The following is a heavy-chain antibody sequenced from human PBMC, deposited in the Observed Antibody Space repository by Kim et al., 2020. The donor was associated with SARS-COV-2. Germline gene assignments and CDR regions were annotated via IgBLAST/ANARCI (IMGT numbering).Heavy chain of an antibody. V-gene: IGHV3-30-3*01. Sequence: GGSLRLSCAASGFTFSSYAMHWVRQAPGKGLEWVAVISYDGSNKYYADSVKGRFTISRDNSKNTLYLQMNSLRAEDTAVYYCARYGDYEYFQHWVHGTLV. CDR3: ARYGDYEYFQH. D-gene: IGHD4-17*01. CDR1: GFTFSSYA. J-gene: IGHJ1*01. CDR2: ISYDGSNK.